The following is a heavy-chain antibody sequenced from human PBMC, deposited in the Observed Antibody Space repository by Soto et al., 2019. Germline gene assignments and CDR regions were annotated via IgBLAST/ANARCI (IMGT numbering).Heavy chain of an antibody. D-gene: IGHD3-3*01. J-gene: IGHJ3*02. CDR2: IYSGGST. CDR3: ARVRQDFGVANDAFDI. Sequence: EVQLVESGGGLVQPGGSLRLSCAASGFTVSSNYMSWVRQAPGKGLEWVPVIYSGGSTYYADSVKGRFTISRHNSKNTLYLQMNSLRAEDTAVYYCARVRQDFGVANDAFDIWGQGTMVTVSS. V-gene: IGHV3-53*04. CDR1: GFTVSSNY.